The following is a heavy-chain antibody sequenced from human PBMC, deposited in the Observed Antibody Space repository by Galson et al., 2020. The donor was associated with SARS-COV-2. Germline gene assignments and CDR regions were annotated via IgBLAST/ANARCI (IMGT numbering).Heavy chain of an antibody. D-gene: IGHD7-27*01. V-gene: IGHV2-26*01. CDR1: AFSLSNPRSG. CDR3: ARTRPTSWESSVGSFDV. CDR2: IFSHGEK. J-gene: IGHJ3*01. Sequence: SGPTLVKPTEPLTLTCTVSAFSLSNPRSGVSWIRQPPGKALEWLAHIFSHGEKCYSTSLRRRLTVSKDTSKSQVVLTMANVGPLDTATYYCARTRPTSWESSVGSFDVWGLGTMVTVSS.